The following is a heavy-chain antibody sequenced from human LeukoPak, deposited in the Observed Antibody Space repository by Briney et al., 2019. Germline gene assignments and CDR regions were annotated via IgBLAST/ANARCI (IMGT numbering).Heavy chain of an antibody. J-gene: IGHJ4*02. CDR1: AYSITSGYY. Sequence: SETLSFTCGVSAYSITSGYYWAWIRQPPGKGLEWIGNIYHSGSTYYNPSLKSRVTISVDTSKNQFSLKLSSVTAADTAVYYCARVECSSTSCPPGGYWGQGTLVTVSS. CDR2: IYHSGST. V-gene: IGHV4-38-2*01. CDR3: ARVECSSTSCPPGGY. D-gene: IGHD2-2*01.